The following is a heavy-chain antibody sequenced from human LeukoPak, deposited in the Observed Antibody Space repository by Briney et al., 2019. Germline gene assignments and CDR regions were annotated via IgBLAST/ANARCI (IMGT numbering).Heavy chain of an antibody. V-gene: IGHV4-39*07. Sequence: SETLSLTCTVSGGSISSSSYYWGWIRQPPGEGLEWIVSIYYSGSTYYNPSLKSRVTISVDRSKNQFSLKLSSVTAADTAVYYCASQGLYGGKDDYWGQGTLVTVSS. CDR2: IYYSGST. CDR1: GGSISSSSYY. CDR3: ASQGLYGGKDDY. D-gene: IGHD4-23*01. J-gene: IGHJ4*02.